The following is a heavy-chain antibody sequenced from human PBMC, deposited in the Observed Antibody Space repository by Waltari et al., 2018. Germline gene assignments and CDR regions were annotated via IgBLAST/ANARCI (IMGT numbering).Heavy chain of an antibody. Sequence: QVQLQESGPGLVKPSETLSLTCAVSGYSISSGYYWGWIRQPPGKGLEWIGSIYHSGGTYYNPSLKRRVTISVDTSKNQFSLKLSSVTAADTAVYYCARVFTVVTPGLLDYWGQGTLVTVSS. CDR3: ARVFTVVTPGLLDY. V-gene: IGHV4-38-2*01. CDR2: IYHSGGT. J-gene: IGHJ4*02. CDR1: GYSISSGYY. D-gene: IGHD2-21*02.